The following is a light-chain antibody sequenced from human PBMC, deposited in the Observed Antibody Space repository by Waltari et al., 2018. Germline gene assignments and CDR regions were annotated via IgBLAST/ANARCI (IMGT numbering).Light chain of an antibody. CDR1: SIGGYY. CDR2: GKN. Sequence: SSELTQDPAVSVALGQTVRITCQGDSIGGYYASWYQQKPGQAPVLVIYGKNNRPSGIPDRFSGSSSGNTASLTITGAQAEDEAEYYCYSRDSSGDHLRVFGAGTKVTVL. J-gene: IGLJ1*01. CDR3: YSRDSSGDHLRV. V-gene: IGLV3-19*01.